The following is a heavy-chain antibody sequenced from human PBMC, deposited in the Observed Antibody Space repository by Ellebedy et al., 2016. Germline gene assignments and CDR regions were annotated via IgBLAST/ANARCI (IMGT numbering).Heavy chain of an antibody. CDR3: RQGHYADL. J-gene: IGHJ5*02. CDR1: GLNFNTFF. CDR2: ISAGSDIT. Sequence: GESLKISXTASGLNFNTFFMSWVRQAPGKGLEWVSTISAGSDITRLADSVKGRFTVSRDNSRNTVYLRMNNLRVEDTALYYCRQGHYADLWGQGTLVTVSS. V-gene: IGHV3-23*01. D-gene: IGHD4-17*01.